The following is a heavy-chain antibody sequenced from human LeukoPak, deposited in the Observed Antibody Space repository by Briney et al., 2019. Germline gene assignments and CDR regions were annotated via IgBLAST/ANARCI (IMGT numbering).Heavy chain of an antibody. V-gene: IGHV4-39*07. J-gene: IGHJ4*02. CDR1: GGSISSSSYY. CDR3: ARYTTVSTPPYYFDY. CDR2: IYYSGST. Sequence: SETLSLTCTVSGGSISSSSYYWGWIRQPPGKGLEWIGSIYYSGSTYYNPSLKSRVTISVDTSKNQFSLKLSSVTAADTAMYFCARYTTVSTPPYYFDYWGQGTLVTVSS. D-gene: IGHD4-17*01.